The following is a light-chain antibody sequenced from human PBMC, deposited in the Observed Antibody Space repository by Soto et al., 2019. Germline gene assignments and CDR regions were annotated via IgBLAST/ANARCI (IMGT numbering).Light chain of an antibody. CDR2: GES. V-gene: IGKV3-20*01. J-gene: IGKJ1*01. CDR3: QQYGSSPET. Sequence: EIVLTQSPGTLSLSPGDRATLSCRASQSVSSSYLAWYQQKPGQAPRILIYGESSRATGIPARFSGSGSGTDLTLTISRLEPEDFAVYYCQQYGSSPETXGQGTKVDIK. CDR1: QSVSSSY.